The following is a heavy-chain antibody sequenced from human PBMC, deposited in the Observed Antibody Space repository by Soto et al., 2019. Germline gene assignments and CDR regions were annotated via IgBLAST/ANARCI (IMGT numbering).Heavy chain of an antibody. D-gene: IGHD1-1*01. CDR3: VRDGTKTLRDGFDP. J-gene: IGHJ5*02. CDR2: IYHSGST. Sequence: SETLSLTCAVSGGSISSSNWWIWVRQPPGKGLDWIGEIYHSGSTNYNPSLKSRVTISVDQSKNQFSLKLSSVTAADTAVYYCVRDGTKTLRDGFDPWGQGISVTVS. V-gene: IGHV4-4*02. CDR1: GGSISSSNW.